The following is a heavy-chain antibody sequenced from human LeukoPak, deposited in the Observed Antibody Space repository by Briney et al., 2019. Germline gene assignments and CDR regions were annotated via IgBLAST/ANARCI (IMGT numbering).Heavy chain of an antibody. CDR1: GYFINNGYY. CDR2: ISHSGTT. J-gene: IGHJ4*02. V-gene: IGHV4-38-2*01. Sequence: PSETLSLTCAVSGYFINNGYYWGWLRQPAGKGLVWIGSISHSGTTYYNPSLKSRVTMSGDTAKNQFSLRLSSVTAADTAVYYCARGYCTGTGCYANYWGQGTLVTVSS. D-gene: IGHD2-2*01. CDR3: ARGYCTGTGCYANY.